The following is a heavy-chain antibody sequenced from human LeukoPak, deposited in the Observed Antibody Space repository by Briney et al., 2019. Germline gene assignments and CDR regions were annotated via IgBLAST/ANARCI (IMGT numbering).Heavy chain of an antibody. V-gene: IGHV3-23*01. CDR3: AKDVTMVVVTYFDY. CDR2: ISGSGGST. J-gene: IGHJ4*02. D-gene: IGHD2-21*02. CDR1: GFTFSSYA. Sequence: GGSLRLSCAASGFTFSSYAMSWVRQAPGQGLEWVSAISGSGGSTYYADSVKGRFTISGDNSKNTLYLQMNSLRAEDTAVFYCAKDVTMVVVTYFDYWGQGTLVTVSS.